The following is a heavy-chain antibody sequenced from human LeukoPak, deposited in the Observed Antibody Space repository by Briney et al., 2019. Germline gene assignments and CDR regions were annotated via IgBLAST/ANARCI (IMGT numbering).Heavy chain of an antibody. D-gene: IGHD6-19*01. J-gene: IGHJ4*02. Sequence: ASVEVSCKASGYTFTSYYMHWVRQAPGQGLEWMGIINPSGGSTSYAQKFQGRVTMTRDTSTSTVYMELSSLRSEDTAVYYCAQNRIAVAGFDYWGQGTLVTVSS. CDR1: GYTFTSYY. CDR2: INPSGGST. CDR3: AQNRIAVAGFDY. V-gene: IGHV1-46*01.